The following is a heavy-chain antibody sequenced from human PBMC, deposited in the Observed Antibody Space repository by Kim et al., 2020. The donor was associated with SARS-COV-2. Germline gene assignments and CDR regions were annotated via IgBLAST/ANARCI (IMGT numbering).Heavy chain of an antibody. V-gene: IGHV4-4*07. CDR2: IYNSGST. D-gene: IGHD6-6*01. CDR1: GGSISSYY. Sequence: SETLSLTCTVSGGSISSYYWSWIRQPAGKGLEWIGRIYNSGSTNYNPSPKSRVTMSVDTSKNQFSLKLSSVTAADTAVYYCARELEQLVPRGMYVWGPGTTVTVSS. J-gene: IGHJ6*02. CDR3: ARELEQLVPRGMYV.